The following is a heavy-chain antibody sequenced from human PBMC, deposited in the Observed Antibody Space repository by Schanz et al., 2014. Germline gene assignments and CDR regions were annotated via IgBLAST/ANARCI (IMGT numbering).Heavy chain of an antibody. Sequence: QVQLVQSGAEVKKPGASVIISCKVSGYSLIHLTLYWVRQAHGKGLEWLGGFERVDSEPIYAPRFQGRVTMTKDSSTDTAYLEVTGLRSEDTAIYFCSTSGEDLEPTPNYWGQGTRITVSS. CDR3: STSGEDLEPTPNY. CDR2: FERVDSEP. J-gene: IGHJ4*02. D-gene: IGHD1-26*01. CDR1: GYSLIHLT. V-gene: IGHV1-24*01.